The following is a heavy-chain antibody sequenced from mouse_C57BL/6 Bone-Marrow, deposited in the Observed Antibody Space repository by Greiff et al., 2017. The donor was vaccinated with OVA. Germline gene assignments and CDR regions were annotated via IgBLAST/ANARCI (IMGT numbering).Heavy chain of an antibody. CDR1: GYSFTGYY. CDR3: ASDSNSAWFAY. J-gene: IGHJ3*01. V-gene: IGHV1-42*01. Sequence: VQLQQSGPELVKPGASVQISCKASGYSFTGYYMNWVTQSPEKSLEWIGEINPSTGGTTYKQKFKAQATLTVNKSSSTAYMQLKSVTSEDSAVYYCASDSNSAWFAYWGQGTLVTVAA. CDR2: INPSTGGT. D-gene: IGHD2-5*01.